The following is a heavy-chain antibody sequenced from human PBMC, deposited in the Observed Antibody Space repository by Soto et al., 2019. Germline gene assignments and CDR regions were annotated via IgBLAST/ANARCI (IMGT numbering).Heavy chain of an antibody. V-gene: IGHV1-69*01. J-gene: IGHJ4*02. CDR1: GGTFSTYA. CDR2: IIPLFGTA. Sequence: QVQLVQSGAEVKQPGSSVKVSCKTSGGTFSTYAIYWVRQAPGQGLEWMGAIIPLFGTADYAQKFQGRVTITADESTSTAYMALSSLRSEDTAVYYFARPKGSYSSGYYYFDYWGQGTLVTVSS. CDR3: ARPKGSYSSGYYYFDY. D-gene: IGHD6-19*01.